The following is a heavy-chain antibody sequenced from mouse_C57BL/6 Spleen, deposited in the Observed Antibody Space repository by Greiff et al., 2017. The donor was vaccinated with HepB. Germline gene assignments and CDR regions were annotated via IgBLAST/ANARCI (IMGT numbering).Heavy chain of an antibody. CDR1: GYSITSGYD. CDR3: ARGTGIFAY. D-gene: IGHD4-1*01. CDR2: ISYSGSN. Sequence: VQLKESGPGMVKPSQSLSLTCTVTGYSITSGYDWHWIRHFPGNKLEWMGYISYSGSNNYNPSLKSRISITHDTSKNHFFLKLKYVTTEDTATYDCARGTGIFAYWGQGTLGTVSA. V-gene: IGHV3-1*01. J-gene: IGHJ3*01.